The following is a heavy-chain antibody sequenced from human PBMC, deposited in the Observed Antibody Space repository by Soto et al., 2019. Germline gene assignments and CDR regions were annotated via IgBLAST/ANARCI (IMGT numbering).Heavy chain of an antibody. V-gene: IGHV1-18*01. D-gene: IGHD6-19*01. J-gene: IGHJ4*02. CDR3: ARRWHGSGWYRAPDPYYFDY. Sequence: QVQLVQSGAEVKKPGASVKVSCKASGYTFTSYGISWVRQAPGQGLEWMGWISAYKGNTNYAQKLQGRVTMTTDTSTSTAYMELRSLRSDDTAVYYCARRWHGSGWYRAPDPYYFDYWGQGTLVTVSS. CDR2: ISAYKGNT. CDR1: GYTFTSYG.